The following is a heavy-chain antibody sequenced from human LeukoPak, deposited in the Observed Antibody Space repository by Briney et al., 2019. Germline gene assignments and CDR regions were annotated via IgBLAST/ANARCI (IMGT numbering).Heavy chain of an antibody. D-gene: IGHD4-23*01. Sequence: PGGSLRLSCAASGFSFRNYAISWVRQAPGKGLEWVSSISGSGGSTYSADSVKGRFTISRENSNNTLYLQMNSLRAGDTAMYYCAKDSEATITPLSAFDIWGQGTMVTVSS. CDR3: AKDSEATITPLSAFDI. CDR2: ISGSGGST. J-gene: IGHJ3*02. V-gene: IGHV3-23*01. CDR1: GFSFRNYA.